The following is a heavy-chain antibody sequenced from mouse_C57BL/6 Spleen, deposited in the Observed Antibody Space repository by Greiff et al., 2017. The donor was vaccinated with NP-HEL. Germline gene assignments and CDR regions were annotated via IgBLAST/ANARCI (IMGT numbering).Heavy chain of an antibody. D-gene: IGHD2-5*01. CDR3: ARVSGDDSNYASYAMDD. J-gene: IGHJ4*01. CDR1: GYSFTDYN. Sequence: VQLKESGPELVKPGASVKISCKASGYSFTDYNMNWVKQSNGKSLEWIGVINPNYGTTSYNQKFKGKATLTVDQSSSTAYMQLNSLTSEDSAVYYCARVSGDDSNYASYAMDDWGQGTSVTVSS. CDR2: INPNYGTT. V-gene: IGHV1-39*01.